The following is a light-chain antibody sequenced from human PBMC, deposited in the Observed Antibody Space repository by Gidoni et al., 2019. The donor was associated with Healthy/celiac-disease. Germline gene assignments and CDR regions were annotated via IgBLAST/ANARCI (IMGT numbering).Light chain of an antibody. J-gene: IGLJ2*01. V-gene: IGLV2-11*01. CDR1: SSDVGGYNY. Sequence: QSALTQPRSVSGSPGQSVTISCTGTSSDVGGYNYVSWYPQHPGKAPKLMIYDVSKRPSGVPDRFSGSKSGNTASLTISGLQAEDEADYYGCSYAGSYTLVVFGGGTKLTVL. CDR3: CSYAGSYTLVV. CDR2: DVS.